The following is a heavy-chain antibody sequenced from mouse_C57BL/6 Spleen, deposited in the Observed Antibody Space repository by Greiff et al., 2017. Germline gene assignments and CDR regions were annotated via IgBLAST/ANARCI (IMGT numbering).Heavy chain of an antibody. Sequence: QVQLKQPGAELVKPGASVKMSCKASGYTFTSYWITWVKQRPGQGLEWIGDIYPGSGSTNYNEKFKSKATLTVDTSSSTAYMQLSSLTSEDSAVYYCARGKNYGLRDFDYWGQGTTLTVSS. D-gene: IGHD2-4*01. CDR2: IYPGSGST. V-gene: IGHV1-55*01. CDR1: GYTFTSYW. CDR3: ARGKNYGLRDFDY. J-gene: IGHJ2*01.